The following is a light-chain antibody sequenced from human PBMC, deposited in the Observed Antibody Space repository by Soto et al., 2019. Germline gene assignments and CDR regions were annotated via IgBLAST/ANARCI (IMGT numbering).Light chain of an antibody. V-gene: IGKV3-15*01. CDR1: QSIRSI. CDR2: AAS. J-gene: IGKJ5*01. CDR3: QQYDNWPPIT. Sequence: VVLTQSPATLSVSPGEGATLSCRASQSIRSILAWYQQKPGQAPRLLIYAASTRATDIPVRFSGSGSGTDFTLTISSLQSEDSAIYYCQQYDNWPPITFGQGTRLEIK.